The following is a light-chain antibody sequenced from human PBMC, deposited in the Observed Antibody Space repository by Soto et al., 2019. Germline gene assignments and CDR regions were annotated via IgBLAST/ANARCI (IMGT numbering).Light chain of an antibody. Sequence: IVLPQAPGTLSLSPGDRATLSCMAGHTVSSNYLSCYQQKPGQAPRLLIYGASSRAAGVPDRFRGSGSGTDFTLTISGLGPDDFAVYYCQQYGTSPTFGQGTRLEIK. J-gene: IGKJ5*01. CDR2: GAS. CDR3: QQYGTSPT. CDR1: HTVSSNY. V-gene: IGKV3-20*01.